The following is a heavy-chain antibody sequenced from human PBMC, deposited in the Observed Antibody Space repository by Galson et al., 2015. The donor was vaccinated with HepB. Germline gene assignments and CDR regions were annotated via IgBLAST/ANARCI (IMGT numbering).Heavy chain of an antibody. CDR1: GFTFGSYA. Sequence: LSCAASGFTFGSYAMHWVRQAPGKGLEYVSAISSNGGSTYYADSVKGRFTISRDNSKNTLYLQMSSLRAEDTAVYYCVKANHPTYYYDSSGYPGDVAFDIWGQGTMVTVSS. CDR2: ISSNGGST. CDR3: VKANHPTYYYDSSGYPGDVAFDI. J-gene: IGHJ3*02. V-gene: IGHV3-64D*06. D-gene: IGHD3-22*01.